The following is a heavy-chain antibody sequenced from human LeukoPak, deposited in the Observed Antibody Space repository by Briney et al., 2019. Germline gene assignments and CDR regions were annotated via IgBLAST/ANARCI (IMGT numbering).Heavy chain of an antibody. J-gene: IGHJ4*02. CDR1: GGSISSSSYY. CDR2: IYYSGST. CDR3: ARHDGIAAPHDY. V-gene: IGHV4-39*01. D-gene: IGHD6-13*01. Sequence: SETLSLTCTVSGGSISSSSYYWGWIRQPPGKGLEWIGSIYYSGSTYYNPSLKSRVTISVDTSKNQFSLKLSSVTAADTAVFYCARHDGIAAPHDYWGQGTLVTVSS.